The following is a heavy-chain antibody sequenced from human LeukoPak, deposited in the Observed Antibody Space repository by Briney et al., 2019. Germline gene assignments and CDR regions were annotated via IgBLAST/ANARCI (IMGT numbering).Heavy chain of an antibody. CDR2: IYPGDSDT. CDR1: GYSFTSYW. J-gene: IGHJ4*02. CDR3: ARRRTSTPPEY. V-gene: IGHV5-51*01. D-gene: IGHD2/OR15-2a*01. Sequence: GESLKISCRGSGYSFTSYWIGWVRQMPGKGLEWMGIIYPGDSDTRYSPSFQGQVTISVDKSISTAYLQWSSLKASDTAMCYCARRRTSTPPEYWGQGALVTVSS.